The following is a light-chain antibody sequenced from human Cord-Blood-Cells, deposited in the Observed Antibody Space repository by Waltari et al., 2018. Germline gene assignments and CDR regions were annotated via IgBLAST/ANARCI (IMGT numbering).Light chain of an antibody. Sequence: DIQMTQSTSSLSASVGDRVTITCRASQSISSYLNWYQQKPGKAPKLLIYAASSLQSGVPSRFSGSGSGTDFTLTISSLQPEDFATYYCQQSYSTSYTFDQGTKLEIK. CDR3: QQSYSTSYT. J-gene: IGKJ2*01. CDR1: QSISSY. V-gene: IGKV1-39*01. CDR2: AAS.